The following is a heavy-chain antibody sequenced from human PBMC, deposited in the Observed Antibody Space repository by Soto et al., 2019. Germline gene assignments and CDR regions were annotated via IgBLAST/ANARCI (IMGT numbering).Heavy chain of an antibody. V-gene: IGHV3-23*01. CDR2: ICGSGGST. CDR1: GFTFSSYA. D-gene: IGHD6-13*01. J-gene: IGHJ3*02. Sequence: GGSLRLSCAASGFTFSSYAMSWVRQAPGKGLEWVSAICGSGGSTYYADSVKGRFTISRDNSKNTLYLQMNSLRAEDTSVYYCAKGGYSSSWYDAFDIWGQGTMVTVSS. CDR3: AKGGYSSSWYDAFDI.